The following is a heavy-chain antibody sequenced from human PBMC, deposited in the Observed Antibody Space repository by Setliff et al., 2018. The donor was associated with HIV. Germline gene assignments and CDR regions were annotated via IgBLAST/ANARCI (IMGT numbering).Heavy chain of an antibody. Sequence: GSLRLSCAASGFTFSTYAMSWVRQPPGKGLEWIGHIYTSGSTNYNPSLKSRVTMSVDTSKNQFSLNLSSVTAADTAVYYCARGGTNGAPGYYYMDVWGKGTTVTVSS. J-gene: IGHJ6*03. V-gene: IGHV4-4*08. CDR3: ARGGTNGAPGYYYMDV. CDR1: GFTFSTYA. D-gene: IGHD2-8*01. CDR2: IYTSGST.